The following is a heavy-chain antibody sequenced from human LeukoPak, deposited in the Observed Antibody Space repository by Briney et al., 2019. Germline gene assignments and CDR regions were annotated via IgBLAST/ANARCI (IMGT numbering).Heavy chain of an antibody. CDR2: ISSSSSYI. CDR1: GFTFSSYS. J-gene: IGHJ4*02. Sequence: GGSLRLSCAASGFTFSSYSMNWVRQAPGKGLEWVSSISSSSSYIYYADSVKGRFTISRDNAKNSLYLQMNSLRAEDTAVYYCAKVLGSGWYYWGQGTLVTVSS. D-gene: IGHD6-19*01. V-gene: IGHV3-21*04. CDR3: AKVLGSGWYY.